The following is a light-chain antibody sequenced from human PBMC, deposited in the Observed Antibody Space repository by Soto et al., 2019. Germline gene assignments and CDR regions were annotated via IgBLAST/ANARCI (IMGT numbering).Light chain of an antibody. Sequence: DIQMTQSPSSLSAYVGDRVSIKCRASQVISSYLHWYRQKPGEAPELLISSASNLQPGVPSRFSGSGSGTEFTLTISGIQAEDLATYYCQQNYQTPLTFGGGTKVEI. CDR2: SAS. J-gene: IGKJ4*01. CDR1: QVISSY. CDR3: QQNYQTPLT. V-gene: IGKV1-39*01.